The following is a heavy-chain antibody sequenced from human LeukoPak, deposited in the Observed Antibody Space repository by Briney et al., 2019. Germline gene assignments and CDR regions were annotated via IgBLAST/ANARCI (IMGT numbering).Heavy chain of an antibody. J-gene: IGHJ4*02. V-gene: IGHV3-23*01. CDR1: GFTFSSYA. D-gene: IGHD4-17*01. CDR2: ISGSGGST. CDR3: AKGFDYGDYAGTNFDY. Sequence: GGSLRLFCAASGFTFSSYAMSWVRQAPGKGLEWVSAISGSGGSTYYADSVKGRFTISRDNSKNTLYLQMNSLIAEDTAVYYCAKGFDYGDYAGTNFDYWGQGTLVTVSS.